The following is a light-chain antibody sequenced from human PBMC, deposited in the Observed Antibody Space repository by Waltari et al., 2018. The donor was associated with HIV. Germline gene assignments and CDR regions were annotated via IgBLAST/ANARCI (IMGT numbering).Light chain of an antibody. CDR2: EVN. CDR1: SSDVGNYNY. V-gene: IGLV2-8*01. J-gene: IGLJ3*02. Sequence: QPALTQPPSASGSPGQSVTTSCTGTSSDVGNYNYVSWYQQHPGKAPKLMIYEVNKRPSGVPDRFSGSKSGNTASLTVSGLQAEDEAEYYCSSYAATNTLVFGGGTKVTVL. CDR3: SSYAATNTLV.